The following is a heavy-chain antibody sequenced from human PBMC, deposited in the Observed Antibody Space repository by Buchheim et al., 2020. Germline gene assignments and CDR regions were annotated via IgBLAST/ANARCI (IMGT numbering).Heavy chain of an antibody. V-gene: IGHV3-30*18. Sequence: QVQLVESGGGVVQPGRSLRLSCAASGFTFSSYGMHWVRQAPGKGLEWVAVISYDGSNKYYADPVKGRFTISRDNSKKTLYLQMNSLRAEDTAVYYCAKDFKGWDHYYDFWSGYLTRYYYYYYGMDVWGQGTT. CDR1: GFTFSSYG. J-gene: IGHJ6*02. CDR2: ISYDGSNK. D-gene: IGHD3-3*01. CDR3: AKDFKGWDHYYDFWSGYLTRYYYYYYGMDV.